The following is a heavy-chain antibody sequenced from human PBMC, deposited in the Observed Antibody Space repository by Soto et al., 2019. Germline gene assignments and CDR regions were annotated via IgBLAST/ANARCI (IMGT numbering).Heavy chain of an antibody. V-gene: IGHV3-33*01. CDR1: GFTFSSYG. CDR2: IWYDGSNK. CDR3: ARDNSSSWYGQTNWFDP. J-gene: IGHJ5*02. Sequence: QVQLVESGGGVVQPGRSLRLSCAASGFTFSSYGMHWVRQAPGKGLEWVAVIWYDGSNKYYADSVKGRFTISRDNSKNKRYLQMNSQRAEDTCVYYCARDNSSSWYGQTNWFDPWGQGTLVTVSS. D-gene: IGHD6-13*01.